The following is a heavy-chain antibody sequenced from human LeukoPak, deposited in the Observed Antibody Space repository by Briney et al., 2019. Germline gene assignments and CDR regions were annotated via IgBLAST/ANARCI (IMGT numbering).Heavy chain of an antibody. CDR3: ARSITMPRGGAFDI. Sequence: KSSETLSLTCTVSGGSISSSSYYWGWIRQPPGKGLEWIGSICYSGSTYYNPSLKSRVTISVDRSKNQFSPKLSSVTAADTAVYYCARSITMPRGGAFDIWGQGTMVTVSS. J-gene: IGHJ3*02. CDR1: GGSISSSSYY. D-gene: IGHD3-10*01. CDR2: ICYSGST. V-gene: IGHV4-39*07.